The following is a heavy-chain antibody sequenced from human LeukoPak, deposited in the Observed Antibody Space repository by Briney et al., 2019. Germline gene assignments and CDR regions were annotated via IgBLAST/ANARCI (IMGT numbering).Heavy chain of an antibody. CDR1: GGTFSSYA. Sequence: SVKVSCKASGGTFSSYAISWVRQAPGQGLEWMGGIIPIFGTANYAQKFQGRVTITADKSTSTAYMELSSLRSEDTAVYYCARWAQPYHYYYMDVWGKGTTVTISS. V-gene: IGHV1-69*06. J-gene: IGHJ6*03. CDR3: ARWAQPYHYYYMDV. CDR2: IIPIFGTA.